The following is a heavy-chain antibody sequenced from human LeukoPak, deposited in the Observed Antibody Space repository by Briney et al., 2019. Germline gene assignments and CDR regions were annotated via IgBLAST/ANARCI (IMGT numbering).Heavy chain of an antibody. Sequence: GASVKVSYKASGYNFPSYDIKWVRRASGQGLEWMGGIIPIFGTANYAQKFQDRVTITTDESTSTAYMELSSLRSEDTAVYYCARDEVYCSSTSCYTVGFDPWGQGTLVTVSS. D-gene: IGHD2-2*02. CDR2: IIPIFGTA. CDR3: ARDEVYCSSTSCYTVGFDP. J-gene: IGHJ5*02. CDR1: GYNFPSYD. V-gene: IGHV1-69*05.